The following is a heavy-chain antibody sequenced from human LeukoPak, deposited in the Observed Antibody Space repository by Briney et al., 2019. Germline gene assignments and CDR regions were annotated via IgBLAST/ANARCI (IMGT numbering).Heavy chain of an antibody. V-gene: IGHV5-51*01. D-gene: IGHD1-26*01. CDR1: GYSFTSYW. CDR2: IYPGDSDT. Sequence: GESLKISCKGSGYSFTSYWIGWVRQIPGKGLEWMGIIYPGDSDTRYSPSFQGQVTISADKSISTAYLQWSSLKAPDTAMYYCARREVGATTPVGFDYWGQGTLVTVSS. CDR3: ARREVGATTPVGFDY. J-gene: IGHJ4*02.